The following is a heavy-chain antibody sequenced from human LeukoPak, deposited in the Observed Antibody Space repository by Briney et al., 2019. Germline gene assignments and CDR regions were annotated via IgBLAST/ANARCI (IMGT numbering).Heavy chain of an antibody. D-gene: IGHD6-13*01. CDR3: AKDSGSSWSPNY. Sequence: GGSLRLSCAASGFSFSNYAMHWVRQAPGEGLEWVSVISASGGTTFYADSVKGRFTISRDKSKNTLYLRMNSLRVEDTAIYYCAKDSGSSWSPNYWGQGTLVTVSS. J-gene: IGHJ4*02. CDR2: ISASGGTT. V-gene: IGHV3-23*01. CDR1: GFSFSNYA.